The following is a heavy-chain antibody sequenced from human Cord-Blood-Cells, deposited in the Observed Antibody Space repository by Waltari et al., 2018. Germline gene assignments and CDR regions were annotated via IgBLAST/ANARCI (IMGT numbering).Heavy chain of an antibody. J-gene: IGHJ5*02. CDR1: GFTFSSYG. Sequence: QVQLVESGGGVVQPGGSLRLSCAASGFTFSSYGMHWVRQAPGKGLEWVGFIRFEGRDKNDADSGKGRFTISRDNSKNTRYLQMNSLRAEDTAVYYCAKMGSTVLNWFDPWGQGTLVTVSS. CDR3: AKMGSTVLNWFDP. V-gene: IGHV3-30*02. CDR2: IRFEGRDK. D-gene: IGHD4-17*01.